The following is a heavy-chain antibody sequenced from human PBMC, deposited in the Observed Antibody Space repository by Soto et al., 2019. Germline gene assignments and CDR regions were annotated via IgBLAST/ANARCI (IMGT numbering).Heavy chain of an antibody. V-gene: IGHV1-3*01. Sequence: ASVKVSCKASGYTFTGYAMHWVRQAPGQRLEWMGWINAGNGNTKYSQKFQGRVTITRDTSASTAYMELSSLRSEDTAVYYCAKDRGYYSSSWPFYWGQGTLVTVSS. CDR1: GYTFTGYA. J-gene: IGHJ4*02. CDR2: INAGNGNT. D-gene: IGHD6-13*01. CDR3: AKDRGYYSSSWPFY.